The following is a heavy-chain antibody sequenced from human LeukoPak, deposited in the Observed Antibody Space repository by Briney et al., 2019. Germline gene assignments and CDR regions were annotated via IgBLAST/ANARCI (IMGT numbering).Heavy chain of an antibody. Sequence: ASVKVSCKASGGTFSSYTIGWVRQAPGQGLEWMGGTIPIFGTTNYAQKFQGRVTLSADEPTSTAYMELTSLRSEDTAVYYCARLIPAGGTGHAFDIWGQGTMITVSS. D-gene: IGHD6-13*01. J-gene: IGHJ3*02. CDR3: ARLIPAGGTGHAFDI. CDR2: TIPIFGTT. CDR1: GGTFSSYT. V-gene: IGHV1-69*13.